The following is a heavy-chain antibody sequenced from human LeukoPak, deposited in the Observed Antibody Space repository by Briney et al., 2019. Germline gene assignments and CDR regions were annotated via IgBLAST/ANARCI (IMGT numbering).Heavy chain of an antibody. CDR1: GYSFTSYW. Sequence: GESLKISCKGSGYSFTSYWIGWVRQMPGKGLEWMGIIYPGDSDTRYSPSFQGQVTISADKSISTAYLQWSSLKASDTAMYYCARPDVHYYDSSGHYLGYWGQGTLVTVSS. V-gene: IGHV5-51*01. CDR2: IYPGDSDT. D-gene: IGHD3-22*01. CDR3: ARPDVHYYDSSGHYLGY. J-gene: IGHJ4*02.